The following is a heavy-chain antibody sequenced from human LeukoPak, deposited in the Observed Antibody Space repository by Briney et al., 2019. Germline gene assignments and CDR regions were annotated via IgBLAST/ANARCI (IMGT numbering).Heavy chain of an antibody. CDR1: GYTFTGYS. CDR2: INPNSGGT. J-gene: IGHJ4*02. V-gene: IGHV1-2*02. Sequence: ASVKVSCKASGYTFTGYSMHWARQAPGQGLEWMGWINPNSGGTNYAQKFQGRVTMTRDTSISTAYMELSRLRSDDTAVYYCARVAHQLLPHFDYWGQGTLVTVSS. D-gene: IGHD2-2*01. CDR3: ARVAHQLLPHFDY.